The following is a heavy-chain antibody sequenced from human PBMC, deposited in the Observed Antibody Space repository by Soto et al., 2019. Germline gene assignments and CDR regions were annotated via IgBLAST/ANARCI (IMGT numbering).Heavy chain of an antibody. D-gene: IGHD3-3*01. CDR3: ARVSGITIFGVVSLGAFDI. CDR1: GYTFTSFG. Sequence: QVQLVQSGDEVQKPGASVKVSCKASGYTFTSFGIGWVRQAPGQGLEWMGGIIPIFGTANYAQKFQGRVTITADESTSTAYMELSSLRSEDTAVYYCARVSGITIFGVVSLGAFDIWGQGTMVTVSS. V-gene: IGHV1-69*13. J-gene: IGHJ3*02. CDR2: IIPIFGTA.